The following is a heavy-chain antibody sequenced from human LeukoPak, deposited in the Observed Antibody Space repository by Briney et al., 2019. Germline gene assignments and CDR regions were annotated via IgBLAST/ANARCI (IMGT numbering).Heavy chain of an antibody. J-gene: IGHJ6*03. V-gene: IGHV4-34*01. D-gene: IGHD1-14*01. CDR2: INHSGST. Sequence: SETLSLTCAVYGGSFSGYYWSWIRQPPGKGLEWLGEINHSGSTNYNPSLKSRVTISVDTSKNQFSLKLSSVTAADTAVYYCARGQNAATTESYYYHMDVWGKGTTVTVSS. CDR3: ARGQNAATTESYYYHMDV. CDR1: GGSFSGYY.